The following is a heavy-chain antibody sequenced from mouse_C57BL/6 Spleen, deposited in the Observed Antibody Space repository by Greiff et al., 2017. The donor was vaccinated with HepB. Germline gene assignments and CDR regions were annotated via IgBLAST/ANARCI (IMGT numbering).Heavy chain of an antibody. D-gene: IGHD1-1*01. CDR1: GYTFTSYW. CDR3: TSRGSSYGWYFDV. CDR2: IYPGNSDN. V-gene: IGHV1-5*01. Sequence: EVQLQQSGTVLARPGASVKMSCKTSGYTFTSYWMHWVKQRPGQGLEWIGAIYPGNSDNSYNQKFKGKAKLTAVTSASTAYMELSRLTNEDSAVYYCTSRGSSYGWYFDVWGTGTTVTVSS. J-gene: IGHJ1*03.